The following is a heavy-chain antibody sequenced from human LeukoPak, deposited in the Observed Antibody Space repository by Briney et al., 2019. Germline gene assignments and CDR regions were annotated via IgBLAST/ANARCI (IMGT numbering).Heavy chain of an antibody. Sequence: GGSLRLSCAASGFTFSSYSMNWVRQAPGKGLEWVSSISSSSSYIYYADSVKGRFTISRDNAKNSLYLQMSSLRAEDTAVYYCARRITSSTSCYDYWGQGTLVTVSS. J-gene: IGHJ4*02. D-gene: IGHD2-2*01. CDR2: ISSSSSYI. CDR3: ARRITSSTSCYDY. CDR1: GFTFSSYS. V-gene: IGHV3-21*01.